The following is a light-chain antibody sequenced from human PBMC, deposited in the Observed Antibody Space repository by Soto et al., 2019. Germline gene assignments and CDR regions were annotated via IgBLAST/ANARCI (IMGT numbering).Light chain of an antibody. V-gene: IGKV3-15*01. CDR2: GAS. Sequence: EIVMTQSPATLSVSPGERATLSCRASHSVGSYLAWYQQKPGHTPRLLIYGASTRATGMPARFSGSGSGTEFTLTISSLQSEDFAIYYCQQYNNWLWTLGQGTKVDIK. CDR3: QQYNNWLWT. J-gene: IGKJ1*01. CDR1: HSVGSY.